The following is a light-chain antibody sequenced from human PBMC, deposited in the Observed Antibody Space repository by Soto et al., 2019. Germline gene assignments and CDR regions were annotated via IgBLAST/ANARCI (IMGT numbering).Light chain of an antibody. CDR2: DGS. Sequence: DIQMTQSPSTLSASVGDRVIITCRASQTISTWLAWYQQKSGEAPNLLIYDGSSLQTGVPSRFSGSASGTEFTLTINSLQPDDFATYYCQQYYSYRYTFGQWTKVEIK. CDR3: QQYYSYRYT. CDR1: QTISTW. J-gene: IGKJ2*01. V-gene: IGKV1-5*01.